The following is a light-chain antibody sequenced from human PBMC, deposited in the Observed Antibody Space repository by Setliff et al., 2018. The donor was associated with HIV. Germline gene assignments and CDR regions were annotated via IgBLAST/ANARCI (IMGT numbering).Light chain of an antibody. J-gene: IGLJ1*01. CDR3: QSYDSRLGGYV. CDR1: SSNIGAGYD. CDR2: GNS. V-gene: IGLV1-40*01. Sequence: QSVLTQPPSVSGAPGQRVTISCTGSSSNIGAGYDVHWYQQLPGTAPKLLIYGNSNRPSGVPDRFSGSKSGNSASLAITGLQAEDEADYYCQSYDSRLGGYVFGTGTKVTVL.